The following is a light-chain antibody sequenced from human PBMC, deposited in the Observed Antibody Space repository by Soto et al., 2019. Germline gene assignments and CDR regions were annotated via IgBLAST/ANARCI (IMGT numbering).Light chain of an antibody. J-gene: IGLJ1*01. CDR1: SSDVGGYNY. CDR3: SSYTRSSIDYV. V-gene: IGLV2-14*01. Sequence: QSALTQPASVSGSPGQSITISCTGTSSDVGGYNYVSWYQQHPGKAPKLMIYEVSNRPSGVSNRFSGSKSGNTASLTISGIQAEDEADYYCSSYTRSSIDYVFGTGTKVTVL. CDR2: EVS.